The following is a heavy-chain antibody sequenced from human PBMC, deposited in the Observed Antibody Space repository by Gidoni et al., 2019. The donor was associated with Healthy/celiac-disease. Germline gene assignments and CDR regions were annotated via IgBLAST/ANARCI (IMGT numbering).Heavy chain of an antibody. J-gene: IGHJ6*02. V-gene: IGHV1-69*04. CDR2: IIPIFGIA. CDR3: ASLEDSGDSLAQTNYYGMDV. Sequence: QVPLVQSGAEVEKPGSPVKVPCKASGGTLRRYAFRWGRQAPGQGLEWMGRIIPIFGIANYAQKFQGRVTITADKSTSTAYMELSSLRSEDTAVYYCASLEDSGDSLAQTNYYGMDVWGQGTTVTVSS. CDR1: GGTLRRYA. D-gene: IGHD3-10*01.